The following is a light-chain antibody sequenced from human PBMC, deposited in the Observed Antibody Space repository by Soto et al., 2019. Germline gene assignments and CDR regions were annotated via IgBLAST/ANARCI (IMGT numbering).Light chain of an antibody. V-gene: IGLV2-14*01. J-gene: IGLJ1*01. CDR3: SSHTSGSTRV. CDR2: EVT. Sequence: QSALTQPASVSGSPGQSIAISCTGTFSDVGGYDYVSWYQQHPDKAPKLMIYEVTKRPSWVSNRFSGSKSGNTASLTISGLQPEDEADYYCSSHTSGSTRVFGSGTKLTVL. CDR1: FSDVGGYDY.